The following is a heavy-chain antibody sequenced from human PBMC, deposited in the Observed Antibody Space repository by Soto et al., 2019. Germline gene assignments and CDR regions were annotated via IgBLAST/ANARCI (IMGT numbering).Heavy chain of an antibody. Sequence: EVQLLESGGGLVQPGGSLRLSCVASGFTFTTYAMNWVRQAPGQGLEWVSSISNSAGSTYYADSVKGRFTISRDNSKNPIYLQMNSLRAEDTALYYCAKDLHPRGYGYELDSWGLGTLVTVSS. CDR2: ISNSAGST. V-gene: IGHV3-23*01. J-gene: IGHJ4*02. D-gene: IGHD5-18*01. CDR3: AKDLHPRGYGYELDS. CDR1: GFTFTTYA.